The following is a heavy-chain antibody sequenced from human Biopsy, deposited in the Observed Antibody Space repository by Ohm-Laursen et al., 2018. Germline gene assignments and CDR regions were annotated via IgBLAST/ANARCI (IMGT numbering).Heavy chain of an antibody. CDR2: INQAGTT. D-gene: IGHD2-15*01. Sequence: SETLSLTCVVFGKTFSDYQWSWIRQPPGKGLEWIGQINQAGTTNYNPSLKSRVSISADASKYEFSLRLTSLTAADTAVYLCGNEVHGRDYWGLGAQVTVSS. V-gene: IGHV4-34*08. CDR3: GNEVHGRDY. CDR1: GKTFSDYQ. J-gene: IGHJ4*02.